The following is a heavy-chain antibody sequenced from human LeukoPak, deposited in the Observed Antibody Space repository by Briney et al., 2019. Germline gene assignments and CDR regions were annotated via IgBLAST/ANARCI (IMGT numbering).Heavy chain of an antibody. CDR1: GFTFSSFG. J-gene: IGHJ4*02. Sequence: GRSLGLSCAASGFTFSSFGMHWVRQAPGKGLEWVAFISYDGSNKYYPDSVKGRFTISRDNSKNTLYLQMNSLRAEDTAVYYCAKDCGYAPYFDYWGQGTLVTVS. CDR2: ISYDGSNK. V-gene: IGHV3-30*18. CDR3: AKDCGYAPYFDY. D-gene: IGHD5-12*01.